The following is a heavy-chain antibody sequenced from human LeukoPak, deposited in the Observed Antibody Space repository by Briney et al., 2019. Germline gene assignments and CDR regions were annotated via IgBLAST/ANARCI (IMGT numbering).Heavy chain of an antibody. V-gene: IGHV4-39*07. J-gene: IGHJ4*02. CDR3: ARESFEEPGTMDH. CDR2: IYYGGGT. D-gene: IGHD4/OR15-4a*01. CDR1: GGSISNGGYS. Sequence: SETLSLTCAVSGGSISNGGYSWSWIRQPPGKGLEWIGSIYYGGGTHYNPSLKSRATIFLDTSMNQFSLRLTSVTAADTALYFCARESFEEPGTMDHWGQGTLVSVSS.